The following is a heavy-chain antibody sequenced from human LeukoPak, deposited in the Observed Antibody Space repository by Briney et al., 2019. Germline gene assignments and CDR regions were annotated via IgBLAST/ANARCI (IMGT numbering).Heavy chain of an antibody. J-gene: IGHJ5*02. CDR3: ARVYRLNWFDP. V-gene: IGHV3-11*01. D-gene: IGHD2-8*02. CDR1: GFTFSDYY. Sequence: GGSLRLSCAASGFTFSDYYMSWIRQAPGKGLEGVSYISSSGSTIYYADSVKGRVTISRDNAKNSLYLQMNSLRAEDTAVYYCARVYRLNWFDPWGQGTLVTVSS. CDR2: ISSSGSTI.